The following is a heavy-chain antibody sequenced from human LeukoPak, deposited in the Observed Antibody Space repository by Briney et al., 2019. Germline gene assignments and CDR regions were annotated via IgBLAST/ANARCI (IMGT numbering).Heavy chain of an antibody. J-gene: IGHJ5*01. CDR2: IYYSGSA. V-gene: IGHV4-59*08. D-gene: IGHD2-21*01. CDR1: GASISSYY. Sequence: SETLSLTCTVSGASISSYYWSWIRQPPGKGLEWIGYIYYSGSANYNPSLTSRVTISLDTSKNEFSPNLTSVTAADTAVYYCARQIAVVEPTDPNWFDSWGQGTLVTVSS. CDR3: ARQIAVVEPTDPNWFDS.